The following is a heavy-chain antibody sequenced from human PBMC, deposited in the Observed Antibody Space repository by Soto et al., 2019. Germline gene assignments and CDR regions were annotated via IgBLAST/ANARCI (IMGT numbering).Heavy chain of an antibody. CDR2: ISSSSKDK. CDR3: ARGASGGDGIDA. Sequence: EVLLVASGGGLVKPGGSLTLSCAASGFTFNTYTINWVRQAPGKGLEWVASISSSSKDKFYADSVKARVTISRDNAKATVYLQMSSLGAGDTALYYCARGASGGDGIDAWGQGTTVTVSS. CDR1: GFTFNTYT. V-gene: IGHV3-21*01. D-gene: IGHD3-10*01. J-gene: IGHJ6*02.